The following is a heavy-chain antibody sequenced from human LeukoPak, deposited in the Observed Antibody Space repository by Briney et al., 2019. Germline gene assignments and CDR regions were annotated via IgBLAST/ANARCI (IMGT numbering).Heavy chain of an antibody. V-gene: IGHV3-72*01. D-gene: IGHD3-16*01. CDR1: GFTITDHY. CDR2: AKNKGTTYTP. J-gene: IGHJ3*01. Sequence: GGSLRLSCAASGFTITDHYIDWVRQAPGKGLEWVGRAKNKGTTYTPEYAASVRGRFTISRDASENSLLLQMNSLKTEDTALYYCARRWPIGGDAFDLWGQGTMVTVSS. CDR3: ARRWPIGGDAFDL.